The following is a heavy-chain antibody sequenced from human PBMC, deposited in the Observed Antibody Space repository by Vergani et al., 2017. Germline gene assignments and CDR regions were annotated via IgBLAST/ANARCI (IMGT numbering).Heavy chain of an antibody. J-gene: IGHJ6*03. D-gene: IGHD2-2*01. CDR1: GFTFSSYA. Sequence: QVQLVESGGGVVQPGRSLRLSCAASGFTFSSYAMHWVRQAPGKGLEWVAVISYDGSNKYYADSVKGRFTISRDNSKNTLYLQMNSLRAEDTAVYYCAREVPGYKNRPRDVWGK. CDR3: AREVPGYKNRPRDV. CDR2: ISYDGSNK. V-gene: IGHV3-30-3*01.